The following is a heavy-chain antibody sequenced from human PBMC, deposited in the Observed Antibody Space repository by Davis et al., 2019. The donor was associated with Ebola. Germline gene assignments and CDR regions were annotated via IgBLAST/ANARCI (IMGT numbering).Heavy chain of an antibody. CDR3: ARDPLYSRGRFDY. CDR1: GGTFSSYA. V-gene: IGHV1-69*13. J-gene: IGHJ4*02. CDR2: IIPIFGTA. D-gene: IGHD6-13*01. Sequence: SVTVSCKASGGTFSSYAISWVRQAPGQGLEWMGGIIPIFGTANYAQKFQGRVTITADESTSTAYMELRSLRSDDTAVYYCARDPLYSRGRFDYWGQGTLVTVSS.